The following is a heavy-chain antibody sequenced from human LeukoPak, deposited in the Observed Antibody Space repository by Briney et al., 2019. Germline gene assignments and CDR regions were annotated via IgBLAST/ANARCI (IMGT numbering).Heavy chain of an antibody. CDR1: GGSISSYY. CDR3: ARGSYSYGSDY. Sequence: SQTLSLTCTVSGGSISSYYWSWIRQPPGKGLEWIGYIYYSGSTNYNPSLKSRVTISVDTSKNQFSLKLSSVTAADTAVYYCARGSYSYGSDYWGQGTLVTVSS. D-gene: IGHD5-18*01. V-gene: IGHV4-59*12. J-gene: IGHJ4*02. CDR2: IYYSGST.